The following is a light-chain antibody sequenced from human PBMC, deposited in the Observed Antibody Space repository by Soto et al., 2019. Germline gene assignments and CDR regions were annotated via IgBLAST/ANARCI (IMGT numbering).Light chain of an antibody. CDR1: RSDIGSYNY. CDR3: ISSTGSSTSYA. J-gene: IGLJ1*01. V-gene: IGLV2-14*01. Sequence: QSVLTQPASVSGSPGQSITISCSGTRSDIGSYNYVALYQQFPGKTPTILIYRVSNRPSGVSSRFSGSKSGNTASLTISGLQAEDEADYSCISSTGSSTSYAFGSAKTVT. CDR2: RVS.